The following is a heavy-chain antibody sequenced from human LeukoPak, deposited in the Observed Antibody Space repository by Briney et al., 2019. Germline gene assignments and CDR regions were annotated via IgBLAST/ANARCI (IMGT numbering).Heavy chain of an antibody. CDR2: INPNSGGT. Sequence: ASVKVSCKASGYTFTGYYMHWVRQAPGQGLEWMGWINPNSGGTNYAQKFQGRVTMTRDTSISTAYMELSRLRSDDTAVYYCARSDDYDSSGYHYFDYWGQGTLVTVSS. J-gene: IGHJ4*02. CDR3: ARSDDYDSSGYHYFDY. CDR1: GYTFTGYY. D-gene: IGHD3-22*01. V-gene: IGHV1-2*02.